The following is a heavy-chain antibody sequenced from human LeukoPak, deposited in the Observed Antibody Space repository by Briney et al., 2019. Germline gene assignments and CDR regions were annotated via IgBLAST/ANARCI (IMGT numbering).Heavy chain of an antibody. V-gene: IGHV3-23*01. CDR1: GFTFSSYA. Sequence: RGSLRLSCVASGFTFSSYAMSWVRQAPGKGLEWVSAISGSGGSTYYADSVKGRFTISRDNSKNTLYLQMNSLRAEDTAVYYCANSRGAVAGAPDYWGQGTLVTVSS. CDR2: ISGSGGST. CDR3: ANSRGAVAGAPDY. J-gene: IGHJ4*02. D-gene: IGHD6-19*01.